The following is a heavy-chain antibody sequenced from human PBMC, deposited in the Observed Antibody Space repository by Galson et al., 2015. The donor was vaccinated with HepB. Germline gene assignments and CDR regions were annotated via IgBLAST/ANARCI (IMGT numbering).Heavy chain of an antibody. J-gene: IGHJ5*02. D-gene: IGHD3-10*01. V-gene: IGHV2-70*11. CDR1: GFSLSTSGMC. CDR2: IDWDDDK. CDR3: ARTPGGPLSRGSGGGPWFDP. Sequence: PALVKPTQTLTLTCTFSGFSLSTSGMCVSWIRQPPGKALEWLARIDWDDDKYYSTSLKTRLTISKDTSKNQVVLTMTNMDPVDTAMYYCARTPGGPLSRGSGGGPWFDPWGQGTLVTVSS.